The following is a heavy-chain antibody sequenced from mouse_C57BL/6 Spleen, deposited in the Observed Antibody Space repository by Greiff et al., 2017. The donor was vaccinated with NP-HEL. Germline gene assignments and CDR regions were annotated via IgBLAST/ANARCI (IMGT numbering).Heavy chain of an antibody. Sequence: EVQLVESGPGLVKPSQSLSLTCSVTGYSFTSGYYWNWIRQFPGDQLEWMGYISYDGSNNYNPSLKKRISITRDTSKNQFFLKLNSVTTEDTATYYCAAGTGAWFAYWGQGTLVTVSA. CDR3: AAGTGAWFAY. D-gene: IGHD4-1*01. V-gene: IGHV3-6*01. CDR1: GYSFTSGYY. J-gene: IGHJ3*01. CDR2: ISYDGSN.